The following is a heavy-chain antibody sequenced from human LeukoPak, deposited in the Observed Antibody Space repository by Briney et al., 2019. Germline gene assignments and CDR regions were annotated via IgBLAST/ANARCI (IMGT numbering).Heavy chain of an antibody. J-gene: IGHJ4*02. CDR2: IIPIFGTA. V-gene: IGHV1-69*13. Sequence: SVKVSCKASGGTFSSYAISWVRQAPGQGLEWMGGIIPIFGTANYAQKFQGRVTITADESTSTAYMELSSLGSEDTAVYYCARCLGGSCYLFDYWGQGTLVTVSS. D-gene: IGHD2-15*01. CDR1: GGTFSSYA. CDR3: ARCLGGSCYLFDY.